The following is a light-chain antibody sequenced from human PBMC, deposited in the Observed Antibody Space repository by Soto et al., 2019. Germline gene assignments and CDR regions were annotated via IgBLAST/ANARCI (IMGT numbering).Light chain of an antibody. Sequence: QSALTQPPSVSGAPGQRLTISCTGSSSNIGAGYDVHWYQQLPGTAPKLLIYGNSNRPSGVPDRFSGSKSGTSASLAITGLQAEDEADYYCQSYDSSLSVVFGGGTKLTVL. J-gene: IGLJ2*01. CDR2: GNS. V-gene: IGLV1-40*01. CDR3: QSYDSSLSVV. CDR1: SSNIGAGYD.